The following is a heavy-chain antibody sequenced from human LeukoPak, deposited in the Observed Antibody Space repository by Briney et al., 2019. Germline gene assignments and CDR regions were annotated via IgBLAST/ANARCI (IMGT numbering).Heavy chain of an antibody. CDR2: IIPILGIA. CDR1: GGTFSSYT. J-gene: IGHJ3*02. CDR3: ARDAGLQQQLVPDAFDI. D-gene: IGHD6-13*01. V-gene: IGHV1-69*10. Sequence: SVKVSCKASGGTFSSYTISWVRQAPGQGLEWMGGIIPILGIANYAQKFQGRVTITADKSTSTAYMELSSLRSEDTAVYYCARDAGLQQQLVPDAFDIWGQGTMVTVSS.